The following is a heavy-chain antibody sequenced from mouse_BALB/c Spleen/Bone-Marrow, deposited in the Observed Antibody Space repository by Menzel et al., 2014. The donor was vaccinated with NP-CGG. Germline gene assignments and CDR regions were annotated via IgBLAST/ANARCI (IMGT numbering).Heavy chain of an antibody. J-gene: IGHJ1*03. D-gene: IGHD1-1*01. CDR2: INLDSSPI. CDR3: TRRSYYGDLYV. V-gene: IGHV4-1*02. Sequence: EVQLQESGGGLVHPGGSLKLSCAASGFDFSSYWMSWVRQAPGKGLEWIGEINLDSSPINYTPSLKDKFIISRDNAKNTLYLQMNKVRSEDTALYYCTRRSYYGDLYVWGTGTTVTVSS. CDR1: GFDFSSYW.